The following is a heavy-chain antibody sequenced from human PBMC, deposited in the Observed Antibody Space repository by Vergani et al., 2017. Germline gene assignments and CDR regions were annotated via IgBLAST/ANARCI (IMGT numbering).Heavy chain of an antibody. V-gene: IGHV1-3*01. Sequence: QVQLVQSGAEVKKPGASVKVSCKASGYTFTSYAMHWVRQAPGQRLEWMGWINAGNGNTKYSQKFQGRVTITRDTSASTAYMELSSLISEDTAVYYCAREEFYDYVWGSYRWNDAFDIWGQGTMVTVSS. CDR1: GYTFTSYA. CDR2: INAGNGNT. CDR3: AREEFYDYVWGSYRWNDAFDI. J-gene: IGHJ3*02. D-gene: IGHD3-16*02.